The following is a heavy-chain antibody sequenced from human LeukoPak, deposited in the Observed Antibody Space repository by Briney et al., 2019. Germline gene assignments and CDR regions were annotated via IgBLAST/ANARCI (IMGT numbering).Heavy chain of an antibody. CDR3: ARGGGQQLVGLGY. CDR2: IYYNGST. V-gene: IGHV4-59*01. J-gene: IGHJ4*02. D-gene: IGHD6-13*01. Sequence: SPTLSLTCTVSGGSISSYYWGSIRQPPGKGLEWIGYIYYNGSTNYNPSLKSRVTISVDTSKNQFSLKLSSVTAADTAVYYCARGGGQQLVGLGYWGQGTLVTVSS. CDR1: GGSISSYY.